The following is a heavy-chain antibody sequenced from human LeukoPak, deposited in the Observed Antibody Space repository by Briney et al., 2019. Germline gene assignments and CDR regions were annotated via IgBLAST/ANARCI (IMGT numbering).Heavy chain of an antibody. V-gene: IGHV3-21*01. CDR1: GFTFSSYS. J-gene: IGHJ3*02. D-gene: IGHD6-13*01. CDR2: ISPPSTYI. Sequence: PGGSLRLSCAASGFTFSSYSFNWVRQAPGKGLEWVSSISPPSTYIYYADSLKGRFTISRDNAKNSLYLEVNTLRAEDTAVYYCARDRLSSSLDAFDIWGQGTVVTVSS. CDR3: ARDRLSSSLDAFDI.